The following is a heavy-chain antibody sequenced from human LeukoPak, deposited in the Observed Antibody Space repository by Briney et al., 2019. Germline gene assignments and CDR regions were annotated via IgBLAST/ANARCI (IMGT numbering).Heavy chain of an antibody. V-gene: IGHV4-34*01. CDR3: ARGKVVVVITGYYYYYGMDV. Sequence: SETLSLTCAVYGGSFSGYYWSWLRQPPGKGLEWIGEINHSGSTNYNPSLKSRVTISVDTSKNQFSLKLSSVTAADTAVYYCARGKVVVVITGYYYYYGMDVWGQGTTVTVSS. CDR2: INHSGST. D-gene: IGHD3-22*01. CDR1: GGSFSGYY. J-gene: IGHJ6*02.